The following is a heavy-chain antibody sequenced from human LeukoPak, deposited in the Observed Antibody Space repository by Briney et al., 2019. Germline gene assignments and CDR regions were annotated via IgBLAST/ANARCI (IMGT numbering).Heavy chain of an antibody. Sequence: GASVKVSCKASGYTFTSYGISWVRQAPGQGLEWMGWISAYNGNTNYAQKLQGRVTMTTDTSTSTAYMELRSLRSDDTAVYYCARDLRTYSSSWYPVTYYGMDAWGQGTTVTVSS. CDR1: GYTFTSYG. CDR2: ISAYNGNT. D-gene: IGHD6-13*01. V-gene: IGHV1-18*01. CDR3: ARDLRTYSSSWYPVTYYGMDA. J-gene: IGHJ6*02.